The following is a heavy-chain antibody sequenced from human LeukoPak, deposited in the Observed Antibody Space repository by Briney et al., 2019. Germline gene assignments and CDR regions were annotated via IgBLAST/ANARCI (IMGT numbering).Heavy chain of an antibody. J-gene: IGHJ3*02. Sequence: GGSLRLSCAASGLTFNNAWMTWVRQAPGKGLEWVGRINTDGSRTSYADSVKGRFTSSRDNAKNTLYLQMNSLRAEDTAVYYCAREEEGDAFDIWGQGTMVTVSS. CDR2: INTDGSRT. CDR1: GLTFNNAW. CDR3: AREEEGDAFDI. V-gene: IGHV3-74*01.